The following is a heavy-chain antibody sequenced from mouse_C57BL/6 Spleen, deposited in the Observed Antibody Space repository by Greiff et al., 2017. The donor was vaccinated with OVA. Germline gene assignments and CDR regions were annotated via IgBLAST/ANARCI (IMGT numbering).Heavy chain of an antibody. J-gene: IGHJ2*01. CDR2: IDPSDSYT. CDR1: GYTFTSYW. V-gene: IGHV1-50*01. D-gene: IGHD2-5*01. Sequence: VQLQQSGAELVKPGASVKLSCKASGYTFTSYWMQWVKQRPGQGLEWIGEIDPSDSYTNYNQKFKGKATLTVDTSSSTAYMQLSSLTSEDSAVYYCARRGGSNYHFDYWGQGTTLTVSS. CDR3: ARRGGSNYHFDY.